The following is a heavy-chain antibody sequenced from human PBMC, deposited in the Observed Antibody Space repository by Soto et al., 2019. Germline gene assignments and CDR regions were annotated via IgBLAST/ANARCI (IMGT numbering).Heavy chain of an antibody. D-gene: IGHD2-2*02. V-gene: IGHV4-59*01. CDR1: GGSISSYY. Sequence: KTSETLSLTCTVSGGSISSYYWSWIRQPPGKGLEWIGYIYYSGSTNYNPSLKSRVTISVDTSKNQFSLKLSSVTAADTAVYYCARARYCSSTSCYTVPAFDIWGQGTMVTVSS. J-gene: IGHJ3*02. CDR3: ARARYCSSTSCYTVPAFDI. CDR2: IYYSGST.